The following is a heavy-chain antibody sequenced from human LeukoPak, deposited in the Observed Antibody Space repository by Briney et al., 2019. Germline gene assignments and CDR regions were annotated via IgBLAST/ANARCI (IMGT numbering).Heavy chain of an antibody. Sequence: PGGSLRLSCAASGFIVNSNYMSWVRQAPGKGLEWVSVIYSGGTTYYADSVKGRFTISRDNSKNTLYLQMNSLRAEDTAVYYCARVRGAFDYWGQGTLVTVSS. CDR3: ARVRGAFDY. CDR1: GFIVNSNY. CDR2: IYSGGTT. D-gene: IGHD1-26*01. V-gene: IGHV3-53*01. J-gene: IGHJ4*02.